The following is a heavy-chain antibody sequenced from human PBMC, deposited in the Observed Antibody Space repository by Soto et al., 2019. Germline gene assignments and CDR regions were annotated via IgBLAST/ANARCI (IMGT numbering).Heavy chain of an antibody. V-gene: IGHV5-51*01. CDR1: GYSFTSYW. D-gene: IGHD6-13*01. J-gene: IGHJ3*02. Sequence: GESLKISCKGSGYSFTSYWIGWVRQMPGKGLEWMGIIYPGDSDTRYSPSFQGQVTISADKSISTAYLQWSSLKASDTAMYYCARPVYSSSWYMLWGAFDIWGQGTMVTVSS. CDR3: ARPVYSSSWYMLWGAFDI. CDR2: IYPGDSDT.